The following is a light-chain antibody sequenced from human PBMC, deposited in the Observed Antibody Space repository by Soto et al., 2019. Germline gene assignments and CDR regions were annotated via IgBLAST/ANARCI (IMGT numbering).Light chain of an antibody. CDR2: KAS. Sequence: DVHLTQSPSTLSPSVGDRVTITCRATQSVSTWLAWYQQKPGRAPKILIYKASSLESEVPSRFSGSGSGTEFPLTISNLQPDDFATYHCQQYKLYPYTFGQGTKLEIK. CDR1: QSVSTW. J-gene: IGKJ2*01. CDR3: QQYKLYPYT. V-gene: IGKV1-5*03.